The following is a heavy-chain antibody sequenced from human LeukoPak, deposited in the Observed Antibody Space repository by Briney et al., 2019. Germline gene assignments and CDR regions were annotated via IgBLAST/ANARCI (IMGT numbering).Heavy chain of an antibody. Sequence: KPSETLSLTCAVYGGSLSGYYWNWIRQPPGKGLEWIGEINHSGSTNYNPSLKSRVTISVDTSKNQFSLKLISVTAADTAVYYCARGRAPLDYWGQGTLVTVSS. CDR2: INHSGST. J-gene: IGHJ4*02. CDR1: GGSLSGYY. CDR3: ARGRAPLDY. V-gene: IGHV4-34*01.